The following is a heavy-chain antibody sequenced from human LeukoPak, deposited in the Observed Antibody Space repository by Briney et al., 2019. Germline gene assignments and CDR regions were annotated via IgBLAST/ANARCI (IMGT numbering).Heavy chain of an antibody. CDR1: GFTFSSYA. Sequence: PGGSLRLSCAASGFTFSSYAMHWVRQAPGKGLEWGAVISYDGSNKYYADSVKGRFTISRDNSKNTLYLQMNSLRAEDTAVYYCARVPIYCGGDCQFDYWGQGTLVTVSS. CDR2: ISYDGSNK. V-gene: IGHV3-30*01. D-gene: IGHD2-21*02. J-gene: IGHJ4*02. CDR3: ARVPIYCGGDCQFDY.